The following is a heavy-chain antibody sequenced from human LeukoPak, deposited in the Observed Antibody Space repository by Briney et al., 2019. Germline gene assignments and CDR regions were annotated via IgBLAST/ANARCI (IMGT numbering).Heavy chain of an antibody. CDR1: GFTFSSYA. J-gene: IGHJ6*02. CDR2: ISGSGGST. Sequence: PGGSLRLSCAASGFTFSSYAMSWVRQAPGKGLEWVSAISGSGGSTYYADSVKGRFTISRDNSKNTLYLQMNSLRAEDTAVYYCAKKVRPTPDPYYYYYGMDVWGQGTTVTVSS. D-gene: IGHD2-15*01. CDR3: AKKVRPTPDPYYYYYGMDV. V-gene: IGHV3-23*01.